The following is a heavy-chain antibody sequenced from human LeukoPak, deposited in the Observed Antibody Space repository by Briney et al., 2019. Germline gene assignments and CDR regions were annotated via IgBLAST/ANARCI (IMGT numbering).Heavy chain of an antibody. CDR1: GGTFSSYA. V-gene: IGHV1-69*06. J-gene: IGHJ4*02. CDR3: ARRGRDGYNYNY. D-gene: IGHD5-24*01. CDR2: IIPIFGTA. Sequence: SVKVSCKASGGTFSSYAISWVRQAPGQGLEWMGGIIPIFGTANYAQKFQGRVTITADKSTSTAYMELSSLRSEDTAVYYCARRGRDGYNYNYWGQGTLVTVSS.